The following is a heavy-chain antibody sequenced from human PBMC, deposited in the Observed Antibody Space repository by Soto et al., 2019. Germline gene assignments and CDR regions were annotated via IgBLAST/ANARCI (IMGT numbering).Heavy chain of an antibody. CDR3: AHRYGGNDYRWYFDY. CDR2: ISGKAEK. D-gene: IGHD3-16*02. CDR1: GFSLSTSGAG. V-gene: IGHV2-5*01. Sequence: QITLKESGPTLGKPTQTLTVTCTFSGFSLSTSGAGVGWIRQSPGKAPEWLSLISGKAEKRYNPGLKSRLTITKVISKNPFVLTMTVMDPVDTATYFGAHRYGGNDYRWYFDYWGQGTLVTVSS. J-gene: IGHJ4*02.